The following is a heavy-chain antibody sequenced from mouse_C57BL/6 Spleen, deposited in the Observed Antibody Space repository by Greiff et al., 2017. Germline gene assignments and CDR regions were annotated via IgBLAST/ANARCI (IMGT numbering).Heavy chain of an antibody. CDR1: GYSITSDY. Sequence: VQLKESGPGLAKPSQTLSLTCSVTGYSITSDYWNLIRKFPGNKLEYMGYISYSGSTYYNPSLKSRLSITRDTSKNQYYLQLNSVTTEDTATYYCARGTTVVPYYFDYWGQGTTLTVSS. J-gene: IGHJ2*01. D-gene: IGHD1-1*01. V-gene: IGHV3-8*01. CDR3: ARGTTVVPYYFDY. CDR2: ISYSGST.